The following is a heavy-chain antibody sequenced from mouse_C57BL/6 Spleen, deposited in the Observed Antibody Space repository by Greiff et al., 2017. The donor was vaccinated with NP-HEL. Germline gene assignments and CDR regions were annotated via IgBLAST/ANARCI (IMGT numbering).Heavy chain of an antibody. V-gene: IGHV5-4*01. D-gene: IGHD1-1*01. CDR3: ARGATVVAKEHYYAMDY. Sequence: EVQLVESGGGLVKPGGSLKLSCAASGFTFSSYAMSWVRQTPEKRLEWVATISDGGSYTYYPDKVKGRFTIARDNAKNNLYLQMSHLKSEDTAMYYCARGATVVAKEHYYAMDYWGQGTSVTVSS. J-gene: IGHJ4*01. CDR2: ISDGGSYT. CDR1: GFTFSSYA.